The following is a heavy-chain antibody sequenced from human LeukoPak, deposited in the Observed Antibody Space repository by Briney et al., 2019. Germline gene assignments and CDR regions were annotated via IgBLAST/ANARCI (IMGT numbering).Heavy chain of an antibody. D-gene: IGHD3-10*01. Sequence: GGSLPLSCAASGFTLDSYEKSWVRQAPGTGLEWISGTSASGGRTYYADSVKGRFTISRDNSKNTLYLQMNSLRAEDTAVYYCTLTLVRGRVYGMDVWGEGTTVTVSS. V-gene: IGHV3-23*01. CDR1: GFTLDSYE. CDR2: TSASGGRT. CDR3: TLTLVRGRVYGMDV. J-gene: IGHJ6*04.